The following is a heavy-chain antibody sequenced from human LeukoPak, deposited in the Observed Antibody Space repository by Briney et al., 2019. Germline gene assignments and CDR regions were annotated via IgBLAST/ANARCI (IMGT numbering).Heavy chain of an antibody. J-gene: IGHJ5*02. D-gene: IGHD3-22*01. Sequence: ASVKVSCKASGYTFTSYYMHWVRQAPGQGLEWMGIINPSGGSTSYAQKFQGRVTMTRDTSTSTVYMELSSLRSEDTVVYYCARDSQRPYYDSSGLVDPWGQGTLVTVSS. V-gene: IGHV1-46*01. CDR2: INPSGGST. CDR3: ARDSQRPYYDSSGLVDP. CDR1: GYTFTSYY.